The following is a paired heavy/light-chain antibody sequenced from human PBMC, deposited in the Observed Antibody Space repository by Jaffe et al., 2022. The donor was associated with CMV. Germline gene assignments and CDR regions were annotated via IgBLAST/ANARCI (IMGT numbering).Heavy chain of an antibody. V-gene: IGHV4-39*01. D-gene: IGHD6-19*01. Sequence: QLQLQESGPGLVKPSETLSLTCTVSGGSISSSSYYWGWIRQPPGKGLEWIGSIYYSGSTYYNPSLKSRVTISVDTSKNQFSLKLSSVTAADTAVYYCARHYWGPKIAVAGNGDFDYWGQGTLVTVSS. J-gene: IGHJ4*02. CDR1: GGSISSSSYY. CDR2: IYYSGST. CDR3: ARHYWGPKIAVAGNGDFDY.
Light chain of an antibody. CDR2: EDN. V-gene: IGLV6-57*04. Sequence: NFMLTQPHSVSESPGKTVTISCTRSSGSIASNYVQWYQQRPGSAPTTVIYEDNQRPSGVPDRFSGSIDSSSNSASLTISGLKTEDEADYYCQSYDSSINWVFGGGTKLTVL. CDR3: QSYDSSINWV. CDR1: SGSIASNY. J-gene: IGLJ3*02.